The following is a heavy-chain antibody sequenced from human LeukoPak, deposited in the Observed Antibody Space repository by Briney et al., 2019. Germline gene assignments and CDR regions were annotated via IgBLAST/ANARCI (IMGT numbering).Heavy chain of an antibody. V-gene: IGHV3-53*01. J-gene: IGHJ2*01. CDR1: EFSVGSNY. Sequence: PGGSLRLSCAASEFSVGSNYMNWVRQAPGKELEWVSVIYSGDSTSYADSVKGRFTISRDHSKNTLYLQMNSLRVEDTAVYYCAREMTATWYFDIWGRGTLVTVSS. CDR3: AREMTATWYFDI. CDR2: IYSGDST.